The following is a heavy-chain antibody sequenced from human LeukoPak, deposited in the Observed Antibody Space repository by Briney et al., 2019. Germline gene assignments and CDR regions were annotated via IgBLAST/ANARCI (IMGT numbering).Heavy chain of an antibody. CDR2: IKSKTDGGTT. CDR3: TTGLMWGVGATSDY. J-gene: IGHJ4*02. V-gene: IGHV3-15*01. D-gene: IGHD1-26*01. Sequence: GGSLRLSCAASGFTFSNAWMSWVRQAPGKGREWVGRIKSKTDGGTTDYAAPVKGRLTISRDDSKSTLYLQMNSLKTEDTAVYYCTTGLMWGVGATSDYWGQGTLVTVSS. CDR1: GFTFSNAW.